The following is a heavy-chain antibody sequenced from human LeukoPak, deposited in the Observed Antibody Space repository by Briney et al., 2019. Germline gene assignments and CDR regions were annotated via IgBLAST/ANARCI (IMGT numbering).Heavy chain of an antibody. J-gene: IGHJ4*02. D-gene: IGHD2-15*01. CDR2: INSSGTI. Sequence: GGSLRLSCAASGFPFSSYSFNWVRLAPGKGLAWVAYINSSGTIYYAASVTGRFTISRDNAKNSLYLQMNSLRADDTAVYYCVRGARGGDYWGQGTLVTVSS. CDR3: VRGARGGDY. CDR1: GFPFSSYS. V-gene: IGHV3-48*04.